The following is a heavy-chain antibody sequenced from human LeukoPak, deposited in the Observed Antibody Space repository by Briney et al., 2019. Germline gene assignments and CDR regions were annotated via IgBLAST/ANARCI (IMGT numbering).Heavy chain of an antibody. V-gene: IGHV3-64D*09. J-gene: IGHJ4*02. D-gene: IGHD1-1*01. CDR3: VKITSVTGGDC. Sequence: GGSLRLSCSASGFTFSAYAMYWVRQAPGKGLEYVSGISSNGGSSFYADSVKGRFTISRDNSKNTLYLQMSSRRAEDTAVYYCVKITSVTGGDCWGQGTRLTVST. CDR2: ISSNGGSS. CDR1: GFTFSAYA.